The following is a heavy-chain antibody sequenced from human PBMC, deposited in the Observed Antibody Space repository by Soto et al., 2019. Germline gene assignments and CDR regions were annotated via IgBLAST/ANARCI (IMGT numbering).Heavy chain of an antibody. J-gene: IGHJ4*02. D-gene: IGHD3-22*01. Sequence: QVQLVESGGGVVQPGRSLRLSCAASGFTFSSYGMHWVRQAPGKGLEWVAVISYDGSNKYYADSVKGRFTISRDNSKNTLYLQMNSLRAEDTAVYYCANLSPFFGITMIVVPSGDYWGQGTLVTVSS. CDR1: GFTFSSYG. CDR3: ANLSPFFGITMIVVPSGDY. V-gene: IGHV3-30*18. CDR2: ISYDGSNK.